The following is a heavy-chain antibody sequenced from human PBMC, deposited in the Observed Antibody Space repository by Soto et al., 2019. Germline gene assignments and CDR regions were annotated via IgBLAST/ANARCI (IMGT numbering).Heavy chain of an antibody. CDR1: GGTFSSYT. Sequence: SLKVSCKASGGTFSSYTMSWVRQAPGQGLEWMGRIIPILGIANYAQKFQGRVTITADKSTSTAYMELSSLRSEDTAVYYCARDMEYSRYEALFYFDNWGQGTLVNGSS. J-gene: IGHJ4*02. CDR3: ARDMEYSRYEALFYFDN. CDR2: IIPILGIA. D-gene: IGHD5-12*01. V-gene: IGHV1-69*04.